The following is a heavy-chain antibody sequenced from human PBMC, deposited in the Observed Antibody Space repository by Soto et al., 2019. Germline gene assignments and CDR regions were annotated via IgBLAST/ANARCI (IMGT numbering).Heavy chain of an antibody. J-gene: IGHJ4*02. Sequence: EVQLVESGGGLVKPGGSLRLSCAASGFTFSSYSMNWVRQAPGKGLEWVSSISSSSSYIYYADSVKGRFTISRDNSKNTLYLQMNSLRAEDTAVYYCARGAVAGAYFDYWGQGTLVTVSS. D-gene: IGHD6-19*01. CDR3: ARGAVAGAYFDY. CDR2: ISSSSSYI. CDR1: GFTFSSYS. V-gene: IGHV3-21*01.